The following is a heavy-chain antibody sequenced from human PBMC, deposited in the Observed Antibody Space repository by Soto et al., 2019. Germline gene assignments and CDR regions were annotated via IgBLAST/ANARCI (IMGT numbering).Heavy chain of an antibody. CDR2: IIPIFGTA. CDR3: ARPGFWSGYYPPTSNWFDP. CDR1: GGTFSSYA. D-gene: IGHD3-3*01. J-gene: IGHJ5*02. V-gene: IGHV1-69*01. Sequence: QVQLVQSGAEVKKPGSSVKVSCKASGGTFSSYAISWVRQAPGQGLEWMGGIIPIFGTANYAQKFQGRVTITADESTSTDYMELSSLRSEDTVVYYCARPGFWSGYYPPTSNWFDPWGQGTLVTVSS.